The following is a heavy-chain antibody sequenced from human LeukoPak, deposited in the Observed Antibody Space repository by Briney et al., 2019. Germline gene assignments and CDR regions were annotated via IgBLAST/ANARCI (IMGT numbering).Heavy chain of an antibody. D-gene: IGHD6-6*01. CDR2: IYYSGST. Sequence: SETLSLTCIVSGDSMSRYYWSWIRQPPGKGLEWIGYIYYSGSTYYNPSLKSRVTISVDTSKNQFSLKLNSVTAADTAVYFCARDLPRMAAGPHRWFDPWGQGTLVTVSS. V-gene: IGHV4-59*01. CDR1: GDSMSRYY. CDR3: ARDLPRMAAGPHRWFDP. J-gene: IGHJ5*02.